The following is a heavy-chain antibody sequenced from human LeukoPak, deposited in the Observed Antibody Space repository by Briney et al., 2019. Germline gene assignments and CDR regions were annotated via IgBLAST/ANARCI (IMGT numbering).Heavy chain of an antibody. CDR3: VAGTTY. Sequence: GGSLRLSCAASEFTFSNYTINWVRQAPGKGLEWVAIIKQDGSQKYYVDSVKGRFTISRDNARNSLYLQMNSLRAEDTAVYWAVAGTTYWGQGTLVTVSS. V-gene: IGHV3-7*05. J-gene: IGHJ4*02. CDR1: EFTFSNYT. D-gene: IGHD6-19*01. CDR2: IKQDGSQK.